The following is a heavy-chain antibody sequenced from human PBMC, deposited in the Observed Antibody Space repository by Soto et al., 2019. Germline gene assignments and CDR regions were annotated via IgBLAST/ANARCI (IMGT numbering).Heavy chain of an antibody. CDR1: GGSISSGGYS. V-gene: IGHV4-30-2*01. CDR2: IYHSGST. D-gene: IGHD2-15*01. J-gene: IGHJ5*02. Sequence: SETLSLTCAVSGGSISSGGYSWSWIRQPPGKGLEWIGYIYHSGSTYYNPSLKSRVTISVDRSKNQFSLKLSSVTAADTAVYYCARGSGYCSGGSCSNWFDPWGQGTLVTVSS. CDR3: ARGSGYCSGGSCSNWFDP.